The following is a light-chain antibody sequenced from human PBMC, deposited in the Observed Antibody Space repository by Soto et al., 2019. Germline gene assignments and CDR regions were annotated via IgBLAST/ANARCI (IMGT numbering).Light chain of an antibody. J-gene: IGKJ3*01. Sequence: DIQMTQSPSSLSASVGDRVTITCRASQGIGNSLAWFQQKAGKAPKSLIYGGSSLQRGAPSKFSGSGSGTYFTLTISSRQPEDSATYYCQQYYGYPFTFGPGTKVDVK. CDR2: GGS. V-gene: IGKV1-16*02. CDR1: QGIGNS. CDR3: QQYYGYPFT.